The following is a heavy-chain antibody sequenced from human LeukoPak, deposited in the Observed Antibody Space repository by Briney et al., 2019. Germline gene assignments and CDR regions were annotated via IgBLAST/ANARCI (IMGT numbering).Heavy chain of an antibody. CDR1: GYSFTSYW. D-gene: IGHD3-3*01. CDR3: ARLGNDFWSGYYPPDKKSYYYMDV. V-gene: IGHV5-51*01. CDR2: IYPGDSDT. Sequence: GESLKISCKGSGYSFTSYWIGWVRQMPGKGLEWMGIIYPGDSDTRYSPSFQGQVTISADKPISTAYLQWSSLKASDTAMYYCARLGNDFWSGYYPPDKKSYYYMDVWGKGTTVTVSS. J-gene: IGHJ6*03.